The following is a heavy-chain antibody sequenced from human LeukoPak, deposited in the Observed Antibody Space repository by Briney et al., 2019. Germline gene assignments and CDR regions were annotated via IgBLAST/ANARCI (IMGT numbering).Heavy chain of an antibody. CDR2: IYPDAVT. CDR1: GFTVSTEY. D-gene: IGHD3-10*01. V-gene: IGHV3-66*01. CDR3: AIEKTYYGSGNYFES. Sequence: GGSLTLSCAASGFTVSTEYMMWVRQVPGKGLECILSIYPDAVTWYDKSVRGRITISRDRVKNTLYLQMTSLIPEDTAVYYWAIEKTYYGSGNYFESWGQGTLVTVYS. J-gene: IGHJ4*02.